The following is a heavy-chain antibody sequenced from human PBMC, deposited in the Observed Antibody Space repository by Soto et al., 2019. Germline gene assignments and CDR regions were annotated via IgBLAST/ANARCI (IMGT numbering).Heavy chain of an antibody. CDR3: ARGRYGDY. CDR2: ISAHNGNT. V-gene: IGHV1-18*01. J-gene: IGHJ4*02. Sequence: QVHLVQSGAEVKKPGASVNVSCKGSGYAFTTYGITWVRQAPGQGLEWMGWISAHNGNTNHAQKLQGRVTVTRDTSTSTAYMELRSLRSDDTAVYYCARGRYGDYWGQGALVTVSS. CDR1: GYAFTTYG. D-gene: IGHD1-1*01.